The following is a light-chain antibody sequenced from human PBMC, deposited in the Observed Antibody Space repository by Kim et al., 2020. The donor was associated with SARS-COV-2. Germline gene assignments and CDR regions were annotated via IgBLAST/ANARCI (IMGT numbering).Light chain of an antibody. V-gene: IGLV3-21*04. CDR2: YDS. CDR1: NIGTKS. CDR3: QVWDSSSDHPV. Sequence: SYELTQPPSVSVAPGKTARITCWGNNIGTKSVHWYQQSPGQAPVLVIYYDSDRPSGIPERFSGSNSGNTATLTISRVEAGDEADYYCQVWDSSSDHPVFGGGTQLTVL. J-gene: IGLJ2*01.